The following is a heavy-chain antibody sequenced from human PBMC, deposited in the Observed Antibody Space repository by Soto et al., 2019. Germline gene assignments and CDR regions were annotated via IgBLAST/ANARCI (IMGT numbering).Heavy chain of an antibody. V-gene: IGHV3-49*03. CDR2: IRSKAYGGTT. CDR3: TYSSSWSHFDY. J-gene: IGHJ4*02. Sequence: GGSLRLSCTASGFTFGDYAMSWFRQAPGKGLEWVGFIRSKAYGGTTEYAASVKGRFIISRDDSKSIAYLQMNSLKTEDTAVYYCTYSSSWSHFDYWGQGTLVTVSS. D-gene: IGHD6-13*01. CDR1: GFTFGDYA.